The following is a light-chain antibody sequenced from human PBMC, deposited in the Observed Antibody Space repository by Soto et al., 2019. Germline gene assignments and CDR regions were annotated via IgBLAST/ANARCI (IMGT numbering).Light chain of an antibody. J-gene: IGLJ2*01. V-gene: IGLV7-46*01. CDR1: TGAVTSGHY. CDR3: LLSYSDASVV. Sequence: QAVVTQEPSLTVSPGGTVTLTCGSSTGAVTSGHYPYWFQQKPGQAPRTLIYDTSYKHSWTPARFSGSLLGGKAAMTLSGAQTEDEDDYYCLLSYSDASVVFGGGTQLTVL. CDR2: DTS.